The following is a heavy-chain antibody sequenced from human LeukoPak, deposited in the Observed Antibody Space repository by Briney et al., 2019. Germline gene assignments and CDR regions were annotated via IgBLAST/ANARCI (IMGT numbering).Heavy chain of an antibody. CDR1: GFRFSDYA. J-gene: IGHJ4*02. V-gene: IGHV3-23*01. CDR3: APVGSWDY. Sequence: GGSLRLSCAASGFRFSDYAVVWVRQAPGKGLEWVSGISGSGGVIRYADSVKGRFTISRDNSKNTLYLQMNSLRAEDTAVYYCAPVGSWDYWGQGTLVTVSS. D-gene: IGHD1-26*01. CDR2: ISGSGGVI.